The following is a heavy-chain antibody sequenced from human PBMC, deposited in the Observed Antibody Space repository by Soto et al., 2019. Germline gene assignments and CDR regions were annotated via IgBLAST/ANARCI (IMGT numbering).Heavy chain of an antibody. V-gene: IGHV5-51*01. CDR2: ISPGDSDT. Sequence: PGESLKISCKGSGYSFSSYWIAWVRHTPGKGLEWMGIISPGDSDTRYSPSFQGQVTLSADNSISTAYLQWSSLKASDTAMYYCARLRTDYGMDVWGQGTTVTVSS. D-gene: IGHD4-17*01. J-gene: IGHJ6*02. CDR1: GYSFSSYW. CDR3: ARLRTDYGMDV.